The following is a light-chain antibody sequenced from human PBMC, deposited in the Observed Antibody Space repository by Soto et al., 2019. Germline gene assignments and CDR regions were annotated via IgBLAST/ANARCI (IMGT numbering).Light chain of an antibody. CDR1: SSDVGGYNS. CDR2: EVS. CDR3: ISYTISITLDV. V-gene: IGLV2-14*01. Sequence: QSALTQTASVSGSPGQSIPISCTGTSSDVGGYNSVSWYQQHPGKAPKLMIYEVSNRPSGVSNRFSGSKSGNTASLTISGLQAEDEADYYCISYTISITLDVFGTGTKLTVL. J-gene: IGLJ1*01.